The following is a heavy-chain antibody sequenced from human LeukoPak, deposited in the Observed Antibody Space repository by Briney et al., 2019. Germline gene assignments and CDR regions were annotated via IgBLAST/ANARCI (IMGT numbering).Heavy chain of an antibody. V-gene: IGHV4-59*02. J-gene: IGHJ4*02. CDR3: ARYSTSWDY. Sequence: SETLSLTCSVSGGSVTTYYWSWIRQFLGKGLEWIGHVHYRGSPEYNPSLQSRVTISVDTSKNQFSLRLTSVTAADTAVYYCARYSTSWDYWGQGTLVTVSS. D-gene: IGHD2-2*01. CDR2: VHYRGSP. CDR1: GGSVTTYY.